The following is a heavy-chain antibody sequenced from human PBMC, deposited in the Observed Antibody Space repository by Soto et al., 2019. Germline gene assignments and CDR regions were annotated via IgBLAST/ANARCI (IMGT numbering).Heavy chain of an antibody. Sequence: SETLSLTCTVSGGSISSYYWSWIRQPPGKGLEWIGYIYYSGSTNYNPSLKSRVTISVDTSKNQFSLKLSSVTAADTAVYYCARVGENERNWFDPWGQGTLVSVSS. CDR2: IYYSGST. V-gene: IGHV4-59*01. J-gene: IGHJ5*02. CDR1: GGSISSYY. CDR3: ARVGENERNWFDP. D-gene: IGHD3-10*01.